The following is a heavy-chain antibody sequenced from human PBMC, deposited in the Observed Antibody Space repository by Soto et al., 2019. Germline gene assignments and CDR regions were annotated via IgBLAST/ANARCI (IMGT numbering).Heavy chain of an antibody. CDR2: IIPILGIA. D-gene: IGHD5-12*01. CDR1: GGTFSSYT. J-gene: IGHJ4*02. CDR3: ARDHVGGYSGYFDY. V-gene: IGHV1-69*04. Sequence: ASVKVSCKASGGTFSSYTISWVRQAPGQGLEWMGRIIPILGIANYAQKFQGRVTITADKSTSTAYMELSSLRSEDTAVYYCARDHVGGYSGYFDYWGQGTLVTVSS.